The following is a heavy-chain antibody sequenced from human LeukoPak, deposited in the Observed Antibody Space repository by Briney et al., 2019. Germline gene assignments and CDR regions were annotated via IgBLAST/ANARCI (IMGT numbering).Heavy chain of an antibody. V-gene: IGHV1-69*13. Sequence: ASVKVSCKDSLDTLSRYTISCVRQAPGQGLEWMGGIIPIFGTANYAQKFQGRVTITADESTSTDYMELSSLRSEDTAVYYCARGPADHDYGDVDYYYYMDVWGKGTTVTVSS. CDR2: IIPIFGTA. D-gene: IGHD4-17*01. J-gene: IGHJ6*03. CDR3: ARGPADHDYGDVDYYYYMDV. CDR1: LDTLSRYT.